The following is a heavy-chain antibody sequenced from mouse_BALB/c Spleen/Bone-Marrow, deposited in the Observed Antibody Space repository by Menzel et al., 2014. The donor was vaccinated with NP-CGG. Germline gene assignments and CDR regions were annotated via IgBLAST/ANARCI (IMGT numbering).Heavy chain of an antibody. CDR2: INPDSSTI. Sequence: EVKLMESGGGLVQPGGSLKLSCAASGFDFSGFWMGWVRQAPGKGLEWIGEINPDSSTINYMPSLKDRFIISRDNAKNTLYLQMSKVRSEDTALYYCARLGYYGGFAYWGQGTLVTVSA. CDR3: ARLGYYGGFAY. CDR1: GFDFSGFW. V-gene: IGHV4-1*02. J-gene: IGHJ3*01. D-gene: IGHD2-3*01.